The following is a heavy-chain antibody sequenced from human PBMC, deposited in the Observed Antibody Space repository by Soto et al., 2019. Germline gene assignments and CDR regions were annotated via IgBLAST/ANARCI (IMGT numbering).Heavy chain of an antibody. CDR2: LSYDGNND. CDR1: RFTLTTYA. CDR3: VRGKYYDTSDYYYHF. D-gene: IGHD3-22*01. Sequence: PGGSLRLSCAASRFTLTTYAMHWVRQAPGKGLEWVAVLSYDGNNDYYADSVRGRFTISRDNSKNALYLQMSSLRPGDTAVYYCVRGKYYDTSDYYYHFWGKGTLVTVSS. V-gene: IGHV3-30-3*01. J-gene: IGHJ4*02.